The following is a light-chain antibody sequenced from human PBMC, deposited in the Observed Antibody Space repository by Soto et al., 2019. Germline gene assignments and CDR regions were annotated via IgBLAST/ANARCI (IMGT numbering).Light chain of an antibody. CDR2: GAS. CDR1: QSVSSN. J-gene: IGKJ5*01. V-gene: IGKV3-15*01. Sequence: EIVLTQSPCTLSLSPGERATLSCRASQSVSSNLAWYQQKPGQAPRLLIYGASTRATGIPARFSGSGSGTEFTLTISSLQSEDFALYYCQQYNKWPLITFGQGTRLEIK. CDR3: QQYNKWPLIT.